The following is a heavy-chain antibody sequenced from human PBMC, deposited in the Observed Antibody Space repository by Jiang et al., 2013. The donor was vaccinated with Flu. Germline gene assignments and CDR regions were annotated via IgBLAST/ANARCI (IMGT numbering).Heavy chain of an antibody. CDR2: INTGNGDP. J-gene: IGHJ6*02. CDR1: AYSFTSYA. CDR3: AREGYYFDTTGSPRSHGLDV. V-gene: IGHV7-4-1*02. Sequence: GSELRKPGASVKVSCTASAYSFTSYALTWVRQAPGQGLEWMGWINTGNGDPTYAQAFTGRFVFSSDTSVSTAYLHISDLKAEDTAVYYCAREGYYFDTTGSPRSHGLDVWGQGTAVTVSS. D-gene: IGHD3-22*01.